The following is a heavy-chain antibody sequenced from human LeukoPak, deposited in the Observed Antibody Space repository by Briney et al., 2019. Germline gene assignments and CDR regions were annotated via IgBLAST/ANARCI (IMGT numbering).Heavy chain of an antibody. CDR2: IRSKTKSYAT. CDR1: GLTFSDSA. J-gene: IGHJ3*02. D-gene: IGHD3-10*01. CDR3: ARSDGYGLVGI. Sequence: GGSLRLSCAASGLTFSDSAMHWVRQASGKGLEWVGRIRSKTKSYATAYAASVKGRFTISRDDSKNTAYLQMNSLQTEDTAVYYCARSDGYGLVGIWGQGTMVTVSS. V-gene: IGHV3-73*01.